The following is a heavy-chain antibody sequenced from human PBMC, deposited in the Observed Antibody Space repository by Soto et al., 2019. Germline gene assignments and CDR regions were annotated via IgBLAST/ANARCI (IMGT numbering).Heavy chain of an antibody. CDR3: ARAIWRMWELPNDAFDI. CDR1: GFTFSSYS. D-gene: IGHD1-26*01. J-gene: IGHJ3*02. V-gene: IGHV3-48*02. CDR2: ISSSSSTI. Sequence: PGGSLRLSCAASGFTFSSYSMNWVRQAPGKGLEWVSYISSSSSTIYYADSVKGRFTISRDNAKNSLYLQMNSLRDEDTAVYYCARAIWRMWELPNDAFDIWGQGTMVTVSS.